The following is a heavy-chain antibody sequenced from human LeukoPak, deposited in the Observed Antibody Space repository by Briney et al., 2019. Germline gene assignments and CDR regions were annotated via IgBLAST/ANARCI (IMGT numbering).Heavy chain of an antibody. CDR3: QSRYLEWLLDY. D-gene: IGHD3-3*01. CDR1: GGSISSSSYY. CDR2: IYYSGNI. J-gene: IGHJ4*02. V-gene: IGHV4-39*01. Sequence: PSETLSLTCTVSGGSISSSSYYWGWIRQPPGKGLEWIGSIYYSGNIYYNPSLKSRVTIFADTSKNQFSLKLSSVTAADTAVYYCQSRYLEWLLDYWGQGTLVTVSS.